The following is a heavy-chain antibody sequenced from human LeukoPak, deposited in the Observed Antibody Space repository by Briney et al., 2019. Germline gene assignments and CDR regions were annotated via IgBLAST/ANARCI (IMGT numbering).Heavy chain of an antibody. CDR3: ARGRSYYLDY. D-gene: IGHD3-10*01. J-gene: IGHJ4*02. CDR2: MNPNSGNT. CDR1: GYTFTIYD. V-gene: IGHV1-8*03. Sequence: ASVKVSCRASGYTFTIYDINWVRQATGQGLEWMGWMNPNSGNTGYAQKFQGRVTITRDTSINTAFMELSGLRSEDTAMYYCARGRSYYLDYWGQGTLVTVSS.